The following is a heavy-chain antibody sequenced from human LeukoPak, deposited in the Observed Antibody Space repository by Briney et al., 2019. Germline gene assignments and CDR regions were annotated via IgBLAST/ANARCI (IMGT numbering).Heavy chain of an antibody. D-gene: IGHD3-10*01. CDR1: GGSFSGYC. J-gene: IGHJ6*01. V-gene: IGHV4-34*01. Sequence: SETLSSTCAVYGGSFSGYCWSWIRQPPGKGLEWIGEINHSGSTNYNPSLKSRVTISVDTSKNQFSLKLSSLTAADTAVYYCARGSSYYGSGSYPPYYGMDVCEQAPTVTVSS. CDR2: INHSGST. CDR3: ARGSSYYGSGSYPPYYGMDV.